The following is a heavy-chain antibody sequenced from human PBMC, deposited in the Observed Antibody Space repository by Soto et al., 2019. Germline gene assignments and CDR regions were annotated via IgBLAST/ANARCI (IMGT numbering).Heavy chain of an antibody. Sequence: QVQLVQSGAEVKKPGASVKVSCKASGYTFISYGISWVRLAPGQGLQWMGWISAYDGNTNYAQNLHGRVTMTTDTSTNTAYMELRSLRSDDTAVYYCARVGYFHSFDIWGEGTMVNVSS. CDR1: GYTFISYG. V-gene: IGHV1-18*01. D-gene: IGHD2-21*01. CDR3: ARVGYFHSFDI. J-gene: IGHJ3*02. CDR2: ISAYDGNT.